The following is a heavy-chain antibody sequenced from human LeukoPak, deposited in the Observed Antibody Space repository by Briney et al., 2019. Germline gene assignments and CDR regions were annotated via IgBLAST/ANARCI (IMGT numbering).Heavy chain of an antibody. CDR1: GGSFSGYY. V-gene: IGHV4-34*01. D-gene: IGHD6-13*01. J-gene: IGHJ4*02. Sequence: SETLSLTCAVYGGSFSGYYWSWIRQPPGKGLEWIGEINHSGSTNYNPSLKSRVTISVDTSKNQSSLKLSSVTAADTAVYYCARLSWYGGYFDYWGQGTLVTVSS. CDR2: INHSGST. CDR3: ARLSWYGGYFDY.